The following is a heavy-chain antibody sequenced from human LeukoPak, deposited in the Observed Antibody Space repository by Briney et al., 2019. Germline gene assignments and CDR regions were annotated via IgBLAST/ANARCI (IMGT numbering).Heavy chain of an antibody. V-gene: IGHV4-59*11. D-gene: IGHD3-22*01. CDR1: GGSISSHY. J-gene: IGHJ3*02. Sequence: SETLSLTCTVSGGSISSHYWGWIRQPPGKGLEWIGYIYYSGSTNYNPSLKSRVTISVDTSKNQFSLKLSSVTAAEPAVYYCARSPIFNYDGGGAFDIWGKGKMVTVSS. CDR2: IYYSGST. CDR3: ARSPIFNYDGGGAFDI.